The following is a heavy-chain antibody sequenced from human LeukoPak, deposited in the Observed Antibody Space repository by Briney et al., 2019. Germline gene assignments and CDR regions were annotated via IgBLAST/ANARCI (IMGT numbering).Heavy chain of an antibody. Sequence: ASVKVSCKASGGTFSSYAISWVRQAPGQGLEWMGGIIPIFGTANYAQKFQGRVTITADESTSTAYMELSSLRSEDTAVYYCARDRTAYDYIWGSYRHFDYWGQGILVTVSS. D-gene: IGHD3-16*02. CDR2: IIPIFGTA. CDR1: GGTFSSYA. J-gene: IGHJ4*02. V-gene: IGHV1-69*13. CDR3: ARDRTAYDYIWGSYRHFDY.